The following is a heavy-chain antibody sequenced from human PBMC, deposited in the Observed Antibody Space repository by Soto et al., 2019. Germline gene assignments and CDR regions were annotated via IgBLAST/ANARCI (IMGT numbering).Heavy chain of an antibody. CDR2: IYYSGST. Sequence: QVQLQESGPGLVKPSQTLSLTCTVSGGSISSGGYYWSWIRQHPGKGLEWIGYIYYSGSTYYNPSLNRRVTISVDTSKNQCSLKLCSVSAADTAVYYCARDGCSGGSCFSPYYYYGMDVWGQGTTVTVSS. J-gene: IGHJ6*02. CDR1: GGSISSGGYY. V-gene: IGHV4-31*03. D-gene: IGHD2-15*01. CDR3: ARDGCSGGSCFSPYYYYGMDV.